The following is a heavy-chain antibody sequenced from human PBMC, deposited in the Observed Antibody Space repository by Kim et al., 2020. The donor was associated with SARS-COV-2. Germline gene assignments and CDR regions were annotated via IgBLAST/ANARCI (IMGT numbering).Heavy chain of an antibody. V-gene: IGHV3-23*01. J-gene: IGHJ4*02. CDR3: AKGNVLLWFGELIHFDY. CDR2: ISGSGGST. D-gene: IGHD3-10*01. Sequence: GGSLRLSCAASGFTFSSYAMSWVRQAPGKGLEWVSAISGSGGSTYYADSVKGRFTISRDNSKNTLYLQMNSLRAEDTAVYYCAKGNVLLWFGELIHFDYWGQGTLVTVSS. CDR1: GFTFSSYA.